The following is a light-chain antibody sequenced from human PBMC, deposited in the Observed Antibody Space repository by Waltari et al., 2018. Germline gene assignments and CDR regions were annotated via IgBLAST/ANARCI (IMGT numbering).Light chain of an antibody. V-gene: IGKV2-30*01. CDR3: TQGVRPWT. CDR2: QVS. Sequence: DLVVTQSPVALAVTLGQSASIACTSSQTLLNTDGNFYLIWFHQRTGQSPRRLSYQVSKRDSAVPDRFRASGSHTEVTQSSTRVEADDVGLDCGTQGVRPWTFGQGTKVEIK. J-gene: IGKJ1*01. CDR1: QTLLNTDGNFY.